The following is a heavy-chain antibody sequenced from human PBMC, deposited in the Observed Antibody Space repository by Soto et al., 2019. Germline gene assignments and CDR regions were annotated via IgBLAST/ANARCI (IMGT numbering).Heavy chain of an antibody. Sequence: SETLSLTCAVYGGAFSAYYWGWVRQPPGKGLEWVGEINHSGGTSYNPSLQSRVTISVDTSKSQFSLKLTSVTAGDRAVYYCAGGSVDTVDIGVFYDYWGQGTPVTVSS. CDR2: INHSGGT. V-gene: IGHV4-34*01. J-gene: IGHJ4*02. CDR3: AGGSVDTVDIGVFYDY. D-gene: IGHD2-15*01. CDR1: GGAFSAYY.